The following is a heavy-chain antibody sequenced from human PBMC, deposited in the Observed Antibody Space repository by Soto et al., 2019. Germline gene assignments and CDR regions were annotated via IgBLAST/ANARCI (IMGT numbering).Heavy chain of an antibody. Sequence: PPENLSLPCSVSGAFVSSGEFHWCWIRQRPGEGLEWIGYIYYTGRTYYNPSLRSRVIMSLDTSKNHFSLTLTYVPAADTPLYFCTIVSPPPPGVPHNRHDVPSQRSSDL. D-gene: IGHD1-1*01. V-gene: IGHV4-31*03. J-gene: IGHJ2*01. CDR1: GAFVSSGEFH. CDR2: IYYTGRT. CDR3: TIVSPPPPGVPHNRHDVPSQRSSDL.